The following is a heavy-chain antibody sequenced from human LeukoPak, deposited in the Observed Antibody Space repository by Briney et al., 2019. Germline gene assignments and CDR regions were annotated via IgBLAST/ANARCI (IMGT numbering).Heavy chain of an antibody. D-gene: IGHD1-14*01. CDR2: ISNGGNT. J-gene: IGHJ3*01. CDR1: GFTVSNSY. V-gene: IGHV3-53*01. CDR3: ARDPVPEF. Sequence: GGSLRLSCAASGFTVSNSYLNWIRQAPGKGLEYVSVISNGGNTNYADSVRGRFTISRDNSKNMFYLQMNSLRAEDTAIYYCARDPVPEFWGQGTMVTASS.